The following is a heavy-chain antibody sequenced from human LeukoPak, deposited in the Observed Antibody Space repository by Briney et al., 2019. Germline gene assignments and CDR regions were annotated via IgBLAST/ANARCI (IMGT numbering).Heavy chain of an antibody. V-gene: IGHV3-53*01. J-gene: IGHJ6*03. CDR3: ARDNYYYMDV. CDR1: GFSFSTSS. Sequence: GGSLRLSCAASGFSFSTSSMNWVRQAPGKGLEWVSVIYSGGSTYYADSVKGQFTISRDNSKNTLYLQMNSLRAEDTAVYYCARDNYYYMDVWGKGTTVTISS. CDR2: IYSGGST.